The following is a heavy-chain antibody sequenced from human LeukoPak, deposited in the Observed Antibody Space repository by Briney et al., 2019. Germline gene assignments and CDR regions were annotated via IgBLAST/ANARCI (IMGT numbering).Heavy chain of an antibody. J-gene: IGHJ5*02. D-gene: IGHD6-19*01. CDR3: ARDPRYSSGWGTHDSGERWFDP. CDR2: IIHSGST. CDR1: GGSFSGYY. Sequence: SETLSLIWAVYGGSFSGYYWSWIRLPPGKGLEWIGEIIHSGSTNYNPSLKSRVAISVDTSKNQFSLKLSSVTAADTAVYYCARDPRYSSGWGTHDSGERWFDPWGQGTLVTVSS. V-gene: IGHV4-34*12.